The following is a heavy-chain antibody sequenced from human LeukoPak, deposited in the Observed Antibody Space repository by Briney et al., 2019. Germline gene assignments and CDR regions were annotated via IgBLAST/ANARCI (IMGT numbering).Heavy chain of an antibody. V-gene: IGHV1-69*04. Sequence: GASVKVSCKASGGTFSSYAISWVRQAPGQGLEWMGRIIPILGIANYAQKFQGRVTITADKSTSTAYMELSSLRSEDTAVYYCARDEKPGTYSSSLYYFDYWGQGTLVAVSS. CDR3: ARDEKPGTYSSSLYYFDY. D-gene: IGHD6-13*01. CDR2: IIPILGIA. CDR1: GGTFSSYA. J-gene: IGHJ4*02.